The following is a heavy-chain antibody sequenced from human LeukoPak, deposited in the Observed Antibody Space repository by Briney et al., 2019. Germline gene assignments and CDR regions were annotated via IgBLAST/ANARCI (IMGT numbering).Heavy chain of an antibody. Sequence: GGSLRLSCTVSGFTFGDYAMSWVRQAPGKGLECVGFIRSKAYGGTPEYAASVKGRFTISRDDSKSIAYLQMNSLKTEDTAVYYCTRSSRVVPAGEYGYWGQGTLVTVSS. D-gene: IGHD2-2*01. V-gene: IGHV3-49*04. CDR2: IRSKAYGGTP. CDR1: GFTFGDYA. CDR3: TRSSRVVPAGEYGY. J-gene: IGHJ4*02.